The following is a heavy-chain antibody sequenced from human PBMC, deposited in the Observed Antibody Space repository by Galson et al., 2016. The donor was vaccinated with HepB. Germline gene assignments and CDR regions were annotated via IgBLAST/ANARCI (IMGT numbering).Heavy chain of an antibody. V-gene: IGHV3-48*02. CDR2: ISRTGETF. D-gene: IGHD3-16*01. CDR3: ARDRRHNYAFFDS. CDR1: GFSFSSYN. Sequence: SLRLSCAASGFSFSSYNMDWVCRAPGKGLEWVSYISRTGETFYYADSVKGRFTISRDNAKHLLYLQMNSLRDEDTAVYYCARDRRHNYAFFDSWGQGTPSTVSP. J-gene: IGHJ4*02.